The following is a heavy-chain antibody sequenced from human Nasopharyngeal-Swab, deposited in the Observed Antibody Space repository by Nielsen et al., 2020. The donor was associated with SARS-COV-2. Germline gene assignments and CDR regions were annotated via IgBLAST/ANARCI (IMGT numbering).Heavy chain of an antibody. CDR1: GFTFSSYA. V-gene: IGHV3-64*01. Sequence: GGSLRLSCAASGFTFSSYAMHWVRQAPGKGLEYVSAISSNGGSTYYANSVKGRFTISRDNSKNTLYLQMGSLRAEDMAVYYCAREGLEQRVFDYWGQGTLVTVSS. J-gene: IGHJ4*02. D-gene: IGHD1/OR15-1a*01. CDR3: AREGLEQRVFDY. CDR2: ISSNGGST.